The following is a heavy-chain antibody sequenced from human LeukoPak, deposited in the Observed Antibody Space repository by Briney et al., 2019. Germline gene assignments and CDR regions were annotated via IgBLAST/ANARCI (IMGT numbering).Heavy chain of an antibody. J-gene: IGHJ5*02. CDR3: ARGWGSAMIRGLAGDS. D-gene: IGHD3-10*01. CDR2: INPVGLT. V-gene: IGHV4-34*01. CDR1: GGSVSSYS. Sequence: PSETLSLTCGVSGGSVSSYSWSWIRQPPGKGLEWIGEINPVGLTNYNPSLKSRVTISADTSKSQFSLHVTSVTAADTAMYYCARGWGSAMIRGLAGDSWGQETLVTVSS.